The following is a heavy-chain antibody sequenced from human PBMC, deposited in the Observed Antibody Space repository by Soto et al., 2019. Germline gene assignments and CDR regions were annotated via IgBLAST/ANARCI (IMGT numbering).Heavy chain of an antibody. CDR1: GFSLSTSGVG. J-gene: IGHJ4*02. CDR2: IYWDDDK. Sequence: QITLKESGPTLVKPTQTLTLTCTFSGFSLSTSGVGVGWIRQPPGKALEWLALIYWDDDKRYSPSLKSRLTITTDTSKHHVVLTMTNMDPVDAATYYCAHSILFGELPDYWGQGTLVTVSS. V-gene: IGHV2-5*02. D-gene: IGHD3-10*02. CDR3: AHSILFGELPDY.